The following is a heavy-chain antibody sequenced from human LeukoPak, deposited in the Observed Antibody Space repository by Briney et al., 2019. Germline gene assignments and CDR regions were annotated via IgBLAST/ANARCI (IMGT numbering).Heavy chain of an antibody. J-gene: IGHJ4*02. V-gene: IGHV4-4*07. CDR1: GGSISSYY. Sequence: SETLSLTYTVSGGSISSYYWSWIRQPAGKGLEWIGRIYTSGSTNYNPSLKSRVTMSVDTSKNQFSLKLASVTAADTAVYYCARHGYCGAECYTYFDSWGQGTLVSVSS. D-gene: IGHD2-21*01. CDR2: IYTSGST. CDR3: ARHGYCGAECYTYFDS.